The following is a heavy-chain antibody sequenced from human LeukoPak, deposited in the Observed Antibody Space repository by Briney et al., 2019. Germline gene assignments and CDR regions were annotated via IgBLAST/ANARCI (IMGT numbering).Heavy chain of an antibody. J-gene: IGHJ4*02. V-gene: IGHV4-30-2*01. CDR3: ARVRRDGYNYFDY. CDR2: IYHSGST. Sequence: TSGTLSLTCAGSGGSISSGGYSWSWIRPPAGKGLEWSGYIYHSGSTYYNPSLKSRVTISVDRSKNQFSLKLSSVTAADTAVYYCARVRRDGYNYFDYWGQGTLVTVSS. D-gene: IGHD5-24*01. CDR1: GGSISSGGYS.